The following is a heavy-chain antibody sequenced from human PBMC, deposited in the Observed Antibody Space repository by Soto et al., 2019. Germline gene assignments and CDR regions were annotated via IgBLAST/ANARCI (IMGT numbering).Heavy chain of an antibody. CDR3: AKVSSSWYAGFFDL. J-gene: IGHJ4*02. CDR1: GFTFSSHA. Sequence: EVQLLESGGGLVQPGGSLRLSCTASGFTFSSHAMTWVRQAPGKGLEWVSGLSDSGISIYYADSVKDRLTISRDNSKNTLYLHIHTLRAEDTAVYYCAKVSSSWYAGFFDLWGQGTLVPVSS. V-gene: IGHV3-23*01. CDR2: LSDSGISI. D-gene: IGHD6-13*01.